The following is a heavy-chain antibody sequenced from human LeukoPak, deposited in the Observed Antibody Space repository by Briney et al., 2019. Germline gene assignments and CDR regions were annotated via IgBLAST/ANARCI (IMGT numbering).Heavy chain of an antibody. Sequence: GGSLRLSCAASGFTFSSYGMHWVRQAPGKGLEWVAVISYDGSNKYYADSVKGRFTISRDNSKNTLYLQMNSLRAEDTAVYYCARGVTIFGVVGEYYFDYWGQGTLVTVSS. CDR3: ARGVTIFGVVGEYYFDY. V-gene: IGHV3-30*03. CDR1: GFTFSSYG. CDR2: ISYDGSNK. D-gene: IGHD3-3*01. J-gene: IGHJ4*02.